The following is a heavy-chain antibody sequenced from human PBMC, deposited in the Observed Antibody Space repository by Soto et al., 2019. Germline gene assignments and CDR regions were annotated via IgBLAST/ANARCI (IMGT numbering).Heavy chain of an antibody. V-gene: IGHV3-48*02. CDR2: ISSSSSTI. Sequence: GGSLRLSCAASGFTCSSYSLNWVRQAPGKGLEWVSYISSSSSTIYYADSVKGRFTISRDNAKNSLYLQMNNLRDEDTAVYYCASPSLVSLEGLSNPPSFDYRGQGTRVTVSS. CDR3: ASPSLVSLEGLSNPPSFDY. D-gene: IGHD3-3*01. CDR1: GFTCSSYS. J-gene: IGHJ4*02.